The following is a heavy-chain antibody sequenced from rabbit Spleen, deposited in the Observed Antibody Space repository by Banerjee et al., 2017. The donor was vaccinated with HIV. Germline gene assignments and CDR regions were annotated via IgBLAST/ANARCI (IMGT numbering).Heavy chain of an antibody. CDR1: GFTFSNYG. CDR2: IDPIFGRT. J-gene: IGHJ4*01. CDR3: VRDLGYDDYSEKGYFNL. V-gene: IGHV1S7*01. Sequence: QLEESGGRLVQPGGSLTLSCKAYGFTFSNYGVTWVRQAPGKGLEWIGYIDPIFGRTYYASWVNGRFTISSHNAQNTLYLQLNSLTAADTATYFCVRDLGYDDYSEKGYFNLWGPGTLVTVS. D-gene: IGHD2-1*01.